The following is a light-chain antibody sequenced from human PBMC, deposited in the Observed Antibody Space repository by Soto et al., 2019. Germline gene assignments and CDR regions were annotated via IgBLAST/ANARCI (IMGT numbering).Light chain of an antibody. J-gene: IGLJ1*01. V-gene: IGLV2-14*01. CDR3: SENYTLSLYV. CDR2: DVR. CDR1: SRDVGGYNY. Sequence: QSALTQPASVSGSPGQSITISCPGTSRDVGGYNYVSWYQQHPGKAPKLMIYDVRNRPSGVSNRFSGSKSVNTASLTISGLQAEDYDDYSSSENYTLSLYVARTGT.